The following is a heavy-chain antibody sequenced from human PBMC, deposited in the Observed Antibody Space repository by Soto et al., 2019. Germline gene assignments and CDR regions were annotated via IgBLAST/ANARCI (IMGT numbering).Heavy chain of an antibody. CDR2: IYYSGST. CDR1: GGSISSYY. CDR3: ARVSYYDFWSGYYTDAFDI. V-gene: IGHV4-59*01. D-gene: IGHD3-3*01. J-gene: IGHJ3*02. Sequence: SETLSLTCTVSGGSISSYYWSWIRQPPGKGLEWIGYIYYSGSTNYSPSLKSRVTISVDTSKNQFSLKLSSVTAADTAVYYCARVSYYDFWSGYYTDAFDIWGQGTMVTVSS.